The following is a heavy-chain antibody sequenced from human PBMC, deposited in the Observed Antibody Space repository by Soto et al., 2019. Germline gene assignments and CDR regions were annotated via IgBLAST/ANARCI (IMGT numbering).Heavy chain of an antibody. Sequence: PSETLSLTCTVSGGSIISGYWSWIRQPPGKGLEWIGYISYSGNTNYNPSLKSRVTMSVDTPKNQFSLRLSSVTTADTAVYYCAGLRGYAGSPIDYWGQGTLVNVSS. V-gene: IGHV4-59*01. CDR3: AGLRGYAGSPIDY. CDR1: GGSIISGY. J-gene: IGHJ4*02. D-gene: IGHD2-15*01. CDR2: ISYSGNT.